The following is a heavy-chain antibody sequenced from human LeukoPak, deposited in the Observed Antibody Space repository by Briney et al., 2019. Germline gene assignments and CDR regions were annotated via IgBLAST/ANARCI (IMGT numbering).Heavy chain of an antibody. CDR2: INHSGST. CDR1: GGSFSGYY. Sequence: SETLSLTCTVYGGSFSGYYWSWIRQPPGKGLEWIGEINHSGSTNYSPSLKSRVTISVDTSKNQFSLKLSSVTAADTAVYYCASRGRYSYGWGQGTLVTVSS. CDR3: ASRGRYSYG. J-gene: IGHJ4*02. V-gene: IGHV4-34*01. D-gene: IGHD5-18*01.